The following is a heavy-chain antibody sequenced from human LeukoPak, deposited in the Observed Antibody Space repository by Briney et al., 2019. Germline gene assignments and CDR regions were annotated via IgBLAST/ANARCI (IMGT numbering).Heavy chain of an antibody. CDR1: GGSISSYY. D-gene: IGHD6-6*01. CDR3: AREKGQLVGAFGI. J-gene: IGHJ3*02. CDR2: IYYSGST. Sequence: SETLSLTCTVSGGSISSYYWSWIRQPPGKGLEWIGYIYYSGSTNYNPSLKSRVTISVDTSKNQFSLKLSSVTAADTAVYYCAREKGQLVGAFGIWGQGTMVTVSS. V-gene: IGHV4-59*01.